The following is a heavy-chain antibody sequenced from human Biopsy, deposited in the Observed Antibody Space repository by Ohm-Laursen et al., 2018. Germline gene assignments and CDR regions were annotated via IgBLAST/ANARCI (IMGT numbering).Heavy chain of an antibody. V-gene: IGHV3-72*01. CDR3: ARAGRYCSGGGCYSWFDS. D-gene: IGHD2-15*01. J-gene: IGHJ5*01. CDR2: IRDKANSYTT. CDR1: EFTVSSNY. Sequence: GSLRLSCTASEFTVSSNYMDWVRQAPGKGLEWVGRIRDKANSYTTDYAASVKGRFTISRDDSKNPLYLQMNSLKTEDTALYYCARAGRYCSGGGCYSWFDSWGQGTLVTVSS.